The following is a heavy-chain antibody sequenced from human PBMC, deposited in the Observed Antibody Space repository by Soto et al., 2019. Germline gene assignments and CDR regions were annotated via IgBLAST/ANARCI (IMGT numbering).Heavy chain of an antibody. J-gene: IGHJ5*02. V-gene: IGHV3-7*05. Sequence: GGSLRLSCAASGFTFSNYWRSWVRQAPGKGLEGVANIKEDGSDKYYVDSVKGRFTISRDNAKNSLYLQMNSLRAEDTAVYYCARIGDYVSGWFDPWGQGTLVTVSS. CDR2: IKEDGSDK. CDR3: ARIGDYVSGWFDP. D-gene: IGHD4-17*01. CDR1: GFTFSNYW.